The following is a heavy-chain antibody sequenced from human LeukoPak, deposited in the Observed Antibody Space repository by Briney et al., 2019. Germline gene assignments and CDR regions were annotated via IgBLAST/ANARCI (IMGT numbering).Heavy chain of an antibody. CDR2: IRYDGSNK. V-gene: IGHV3-30*02. D-gene: IGHD3-3*01. CDR1: GFTVSRNY. CDR3: AKDPSYDFWSGSLDY. J-gene: IGHJ4*02. Sequence: PGGSLRLSCAASGFTVSRNYMHWVRQAPGKGLEWVAFIRYDGSNKYYADSVKGRFTISRDNSKNTLYLQMNSLRAEDTAVYYCAKDPSYDFWSGSLDYWGQGTLVTVSS.